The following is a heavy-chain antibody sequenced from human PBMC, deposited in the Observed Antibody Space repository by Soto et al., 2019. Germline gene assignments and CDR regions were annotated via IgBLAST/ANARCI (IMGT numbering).Heavy chain of an antibody. CDR3: ATIFRSGDPEY. D-gene: IGHD2-21*02. J-gene: IGHJ4*02. V-gene: IGHV3-23*01. CDR1: GFTFSSYA. CDR2: ISVSGDSR. Sequence: ESVGGLVQRGGSLRLSSATSGFTFSSYAMSWVRQAPVKGLEWVSGISVSGDSRYDADSVKGRFTISRDNSKSTLYLQMNSLRAEDTAVYYCATIFRSGDPEYWGQGVLVTVSS.